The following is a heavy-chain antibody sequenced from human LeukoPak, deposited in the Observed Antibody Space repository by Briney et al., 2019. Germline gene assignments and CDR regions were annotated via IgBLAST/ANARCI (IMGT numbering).Heavy chain of an antibody. J-gene: IGHJ4*02. CDR1: GFTFSSYS. CDR3: ARATYGDPPHY. Sequence: GGSLRLSCAASGFTFSSYSMDWVRQAPGKGLEWVSSISSSSSYIYYADSVKGRFTISRDNAKNSLYLQMNSLRAEDTAVYYCARATYGDPPHYWGQGTLVTVSS. D-gene: IGHD4-17*01. CDR2: ISSSSSYI. V-gene: IGHV3-21*01.